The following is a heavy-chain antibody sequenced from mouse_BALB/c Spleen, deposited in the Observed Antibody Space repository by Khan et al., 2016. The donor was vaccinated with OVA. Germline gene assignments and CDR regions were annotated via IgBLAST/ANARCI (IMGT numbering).Heavy chain of an antibody. J-gene: IGHJ2*01. CDR1: GYSFTGYF. Sequence: VQLQQSGPELVKPGTSVKISCKASGYSFTGYFMNWVMQSHGKSLEWIGRINPHIGETFYNQKFKGKATLTVDESSSPAHMELRSLASEDSAVYYCARKNGSDFDYWGQGTTLTVSS. CDR3: ARKNGSDFDY. D-gene: IGHD1-1*01. CDR2: INPHIGET. V-gene: IGHV1-20*02.